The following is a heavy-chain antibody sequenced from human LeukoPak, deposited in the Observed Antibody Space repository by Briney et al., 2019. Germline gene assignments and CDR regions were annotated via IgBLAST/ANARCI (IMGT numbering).Heavy chain of an antibody. V-gene: IGHV5-51*01. CDR1: GYSFTSYW. Sequence: GESLKISCKGSGYSFTSYWIGWVRQMPGKGLEWMGIIYPGDSDTRYSPSFQGQVTISADRSISTAYLHWSSLKPSDTAMYYCARQGVPSVLIVFDFWGQGTLVTVSS. CDR3: ARQGVPSVLIVFDF. D-gene: IGHD2-8*01. J-gene: IGHJ4*02. CDR2: IYPGDSDT.